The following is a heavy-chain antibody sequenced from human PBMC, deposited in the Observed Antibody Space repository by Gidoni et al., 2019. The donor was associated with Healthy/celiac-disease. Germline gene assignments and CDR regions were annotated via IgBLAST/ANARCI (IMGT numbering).Heavy chain of an antibody. CDR3: AKDGMSVPAAMFAY. V-gene: IGHV3-23*01. D-gene: IGHD2-2*01. CDR1: GFPVSSDA. J-gene: IGHJ4*02. Sequence: EVQLLESGGGLGQPGGSLRRSWAAPGFPVSSDAMSWVRKAPGEGLEWVPPVGVGGGSTSSADSVKCRFTIPRDNSKHTLSLQMTSLIAEDTAVYYCAKDGMSVPAAMFAYWCQGTLVTVSS. CDR2: VGVGGGST.